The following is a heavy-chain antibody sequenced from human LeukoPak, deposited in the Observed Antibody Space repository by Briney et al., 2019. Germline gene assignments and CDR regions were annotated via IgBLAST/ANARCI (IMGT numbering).Heavy chain of an antibody. V-gene: IGHV1-2*02. J-gene: IGHJ3*02. CDR1: GYTFTGYY. Sequence: ASVKVSCKASGYTFTGYYMHWGRQAPGQGLEWMGWINPNRGGTNYAQKFQGRVPMTRHTSISTAYMELSRLRSDDTAVYYCARLRAKIRGYAFDIWGQGTMVTVSS. D-gene: IGHD3-10*01. CDR3: ARLRAKIRGYAFDI. CDR2: INPNRGGT.